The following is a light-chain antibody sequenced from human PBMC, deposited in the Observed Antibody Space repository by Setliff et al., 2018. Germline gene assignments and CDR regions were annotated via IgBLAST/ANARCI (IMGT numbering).Light chain of an antibody. J-gene: IGLJ2*01. V-gene: IGLV1-51*01. CDR2: DNS. CDR1: SSNIGSSY. Sequence: QSVLTQPPSVSAAPRQKVTISCSGSSSNIGSSYVSWYQQVPGTAPKLLIYDNSKRPSRIPDRFSGSKSGASGTLGITGLQTGDEAEYYCATWDFSLRGVVFGGGTKVTVL. CDR3: ATWDFSLRGVV.